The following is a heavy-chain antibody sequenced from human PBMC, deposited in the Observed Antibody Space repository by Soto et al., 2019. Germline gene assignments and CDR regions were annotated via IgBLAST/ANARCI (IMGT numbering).Heavy chain of an antibody. D-gene: IGHD4-17*01. CDR1: GFTFSSYW. J-gene: IGHJ2*01. CDR2: INSDGSST. CDR3: ATRDYGGNSGFWYFDL. V-gene: IGHV3-74*01. Sequence: VQLVESGGGLVQPGGSLRLSCAASGFTFSSYWMHWVRQAPGKGLVWVSRINSDGSSTSYADSVKGRFTISRDNAKNTLYLQMNSLRAEDTAVYYCATRDYGGNSGFWYFDLWGRGTLVTVSS.